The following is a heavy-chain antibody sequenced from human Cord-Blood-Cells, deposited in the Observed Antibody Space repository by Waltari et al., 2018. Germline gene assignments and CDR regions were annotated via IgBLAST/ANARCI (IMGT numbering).Heavy chain of an antibody. CDR1: GFTFSSSA. CDR2: ISYDGSNK. CDR3: ARGSIAARLDY. J-gene: IGHJ4*02. D-gene: IGHD6-6*01. Sequence: QVQLVESGGGVVQPGRSLRLSCAASGFTFSSSAMHWVRQAPGKGLGWVAGISYDGSNKYSADSVKGRFTIYRDNSKNTLYLQMNSLRAEDTAVYYCARGSIAARLDYWGQGTLVTVSS. V-gene: IGHV3-30-3*01.